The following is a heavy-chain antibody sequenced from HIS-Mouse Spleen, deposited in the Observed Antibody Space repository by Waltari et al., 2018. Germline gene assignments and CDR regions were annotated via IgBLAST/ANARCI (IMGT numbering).Heavy chain of an antibody. CDR3: AAPGYSSSWYAFDI. Sequence: QVQLQESGPGLVKPSETLSLTCTVPGGPISSYFWSWIRQPPGKGLEWIGYIYYSGSTNYNPSLKSRVTISVDTSKNQFSLKLSSVTAADTAVYYCAAPGYSSSWYAFDIWGQGTMVTVSS. V-gene: IGHV4-59*08. CDR2: IYYSGST. D-gene: IGHD6-13*01. CDR1: GGPISSYF. J-gene: IGHJ3*02.